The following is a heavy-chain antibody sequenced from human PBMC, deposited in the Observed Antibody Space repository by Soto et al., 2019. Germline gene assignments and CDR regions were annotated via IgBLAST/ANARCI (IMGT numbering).Heavy chain of an antibody. CDR2: IYSSGSA. CDR1: GGSISSSSYY. CDR3: ARGKSIVVVPAAIKGRWFDP. J-gene: IGHJ5*02. V-gene: IGHV4-39*01. Sequence: QLQLQESGPGLVRPSETLSLTCIVSGGSISSSSYYWGWIRQPPGKGLEWIGSIYSSGSAYYNPSLKSRVTISVDTSKNQFSLKLSSVTAADTAVYYCARGKSIVVVPAAIKGRWFDPWGQGTLVTVSS. D-gene: IGHD2-2*02.